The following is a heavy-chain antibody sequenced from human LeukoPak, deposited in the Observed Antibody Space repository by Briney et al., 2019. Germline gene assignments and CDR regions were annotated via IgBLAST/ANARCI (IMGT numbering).Heavy chain of an antibody. CDR2: IYYSVAT. CDR3: ARVFRAPTQGYFDL. J-gene: IGHJ2*01. D-gene: IGHD4-17*01. CDR1: VASISSYY. V-gene: IGHV4-59*07. Sequence: ADTLSLTCTVSVASISSYYWSWIRQPPGEGLVCLGYIYYSVATNYNRSLNSRITISVDTSKNQFSLKLSSVTAADTAVYYCARVFRAPTQGYFDLWGRGTLVTVSS.